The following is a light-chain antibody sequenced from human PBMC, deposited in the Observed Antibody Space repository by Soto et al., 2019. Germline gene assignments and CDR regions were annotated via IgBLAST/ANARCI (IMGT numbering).Light chain of an antibody. CDR3: CSYAPISSVV. Sequence: QSALTQPASVSGSPGQSITISCSGTNSDVGNYNLVSWYQHNPGEAPKLVIYEGTRRPSGVSHRFSGSKSDNTASLTISGLLPEDEAHYYCCSYAPISSVVFGGGTKVTVL. J-gene: IGLJ2*01. CDR2: EGT. CDR1: NSDVGNYNL. V-gene: IGLV2-23*01.